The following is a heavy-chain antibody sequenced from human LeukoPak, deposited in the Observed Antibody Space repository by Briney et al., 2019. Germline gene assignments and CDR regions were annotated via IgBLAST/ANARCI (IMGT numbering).Heavy chain of an antibody. CDR1: GYTFTGYY. D-gene: IGHD6-19*01. V-gene: IGHV1-2*02. J-gene: IGHJ4*02. CDR3: ARDRDSGWYFRLDY. CDR2: INPNSGGT. Sequence: ASVKVSCKASGYTFTGYYMHWVRQAPGQGLEWMGWINPNSGGTNYAQKFQGRVTMTRDTSISTAYMELIRLRSDDTAVYYCARDRDSGWYFRLDYWGQGTLVTVSS.